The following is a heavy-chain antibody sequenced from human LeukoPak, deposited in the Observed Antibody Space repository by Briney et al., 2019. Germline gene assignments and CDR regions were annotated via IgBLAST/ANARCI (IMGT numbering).Heavy chain of an antibody. D-gene: IGHD3-22*01. CDR2: IYYSGST. J-gene: IGHJ6*02. V-gene: IGHV4-30-4*01. Sequence: SETLSLTCTVSGGSISSGDYCWGWIRHPPGKRQEWIGYIYYSGSTYYNPSLKSRVTISVNTSKNQFSLKLSSVTAADTAVYYCARALVVRYYYYGMDVWGQGTTVTVSS. CDR3: ARALVVRYYYYGMDV. CDR1: GGSISSGDYC.